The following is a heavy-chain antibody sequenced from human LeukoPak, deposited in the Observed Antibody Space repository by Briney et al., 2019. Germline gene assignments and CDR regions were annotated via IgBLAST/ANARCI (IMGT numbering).Heavy chain of an antibody. CDR1: GYTFTSYG. J-gene: IGHJ4*02. V-gene: IGHV1-2*02. CDR2: INPNSGGT. Sequence: ASVKVSCKASGYTFTSYGITWVRQAPGQGLEWMGWINPNSGGTNYAQKFQGRVTMTRDTSISTAYMELSRLRSDDTAVYYCARVRSGSYRGFFDYWGQGTLVTVSS. CDR3: ARVRSGSYRGFFDY. D-gene: IGHD1-26*01.